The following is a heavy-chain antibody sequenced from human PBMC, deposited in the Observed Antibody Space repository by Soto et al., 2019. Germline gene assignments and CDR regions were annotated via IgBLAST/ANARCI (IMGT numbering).Heavy chain of an antibody. V-gene: IGHV4-31*02. D-gene: IGHD3-9*01. Sequence: PGKGLEWIGYIYYSGSTYYNPSLKSRVTISVDTSKNQFSLKLSSVTAADTALFFSGRRRHTIYRSGLGIPAEPSSDL. CDR2: IYYSGST. J-gene: IGHJ2*01. CDR3: GRRRHTIYRSGLGIPAEPSSDL.